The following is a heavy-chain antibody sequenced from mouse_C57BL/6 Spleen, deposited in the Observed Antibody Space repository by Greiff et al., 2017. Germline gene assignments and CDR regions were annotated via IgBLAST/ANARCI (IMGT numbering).Heavy chain of an antibody. D-gene: IGHD1-1*01. Sequence: DVKLQESGPELVKPGASVKIPCKASGYTFTDYNMDWVKQSHGKSLEWIGDINPNNGGTIYNQKFKGKATLTVDKSYNTVYMELRGLTSVDTAVYYCARDGGYYGTDVWGTGTTVTVSS. V-gene: IGHV1-18*01. J-gene: IGHJ1*03. CDR2: INPNNGGT. CDR1: GYTFTDYN. CDR3: ARDGGYYGTDV.